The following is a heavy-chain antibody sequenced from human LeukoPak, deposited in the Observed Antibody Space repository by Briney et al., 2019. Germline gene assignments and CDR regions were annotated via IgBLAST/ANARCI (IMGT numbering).Heavy chain of an antibody. J-gene: IGHJ4*02. CDR1: GYTFTGCF. CDR3: ARSAYNYGYVYFNH. CDR2: IDPNSDNI. Sequence: ASVTVSCKASGYTFTGCFIHYVRQAPGQGLEWMGGIDPNSDNIRYSETFKDRVTMTRDTSTNTAYMELSWLRSDDTAVYYCARSAYNYGYVYFNHWGQGTLVIVSS. D-gene: IGHD5-18*01. V-gene: IGHV1-2*02.